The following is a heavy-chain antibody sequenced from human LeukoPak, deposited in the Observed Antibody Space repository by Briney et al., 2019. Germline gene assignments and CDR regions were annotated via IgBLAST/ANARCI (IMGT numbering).Heavy chain of an antibody. Sequence: SETLSLTCTVSGGSISSGGYYWSWIRQPPGKGLEWIGYIYHSGSTYYNPSLKSRVTISVDRSKNQFSLKLSSVTAADTAVYYCARAHRLPRGSSYFDYWGQGTLVTVSS. CDR3: ARAHRLPRGSSYFDY. D-gene: IGHD5-12*01. CDR1: GGSISSGGYY. CDR2: IYHSGST. J-gene: IGHJ4*02. V-gene: IGHV4-30-2*01.